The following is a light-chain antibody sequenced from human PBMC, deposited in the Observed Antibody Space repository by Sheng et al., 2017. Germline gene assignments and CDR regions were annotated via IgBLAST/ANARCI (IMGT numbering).Light chain of an antibody. CDR3: HQYGDSPRS. CDR2: DAS. CDR1: QAIRGNF. J-gene: IGKJ2*04. Sequence: EFLLTQSPDTLSLSPGETAALSCRASQAIRGNFLAWYQQKPGQAPRLLIYDASYRATGIPERFSGSGSGAEFILTISRLQPEDFAVYYCHQYGDSPRSFGQGT. V-gene: IGKV3-20*01.